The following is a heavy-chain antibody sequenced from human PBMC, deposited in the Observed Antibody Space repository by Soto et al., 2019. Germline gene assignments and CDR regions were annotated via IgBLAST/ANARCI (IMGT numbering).Heavy chain of an antibody. Sequence: QVQLQESGPGLVKPSQTLSLTCTVSGGSISSGGYYWSWIRQHPGKGLEWIGYIYYSGSTYYNPSLKSRVTISVDTSKNQFSLKLSSVTAADTAVYYCARDMFLGDHYYMDVWRKGTTVTVSS. D-gene: IGHD3-10*02. V-gene: IGHV4-31*03. CDR2: IYYSGST. J-gene: IGHJ6*03. CDR1: GGSISSGGYY. CDR3: ARDMFLGDHYYMDV.